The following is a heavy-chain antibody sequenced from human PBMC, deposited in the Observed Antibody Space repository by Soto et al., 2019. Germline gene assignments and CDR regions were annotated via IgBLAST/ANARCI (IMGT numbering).Heavy chain of an antibody. Sequence: GGSLRLSCAASGFTFSTYGMHWVRQAPGKGLEWVAVISYDGSNKYYADSVRGRFTISRDNSKNTLYLQMNSLRAEDTAVYYCAKGYSSSWVNSYFDSWGQGLLVTVSS. V-gene: IGHV3-30*18. D-gene: IGHD6-13*01. CDR3: AKGYSSSWVNSYFDS. CDR2: ISYDGSNK. J-gene: IGHJ4*02. CDR1: GFTFSTYG.